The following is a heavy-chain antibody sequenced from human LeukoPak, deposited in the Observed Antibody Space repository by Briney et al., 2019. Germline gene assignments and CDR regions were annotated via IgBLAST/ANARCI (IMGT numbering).Heavy chain of an antibody. CDR2: TSSSSSYT. D-gene: IGHD3-10*01. J-gene: IGHJ6*02. CDR3: ARDGYYYGSGSTTYYYYYGMDV. V-gene: IGHV3-11*05. CDR1: GFTFSDYY. Sequence: SGGSLRLSCAASGFTFSDYYMSWIRQAPGKGLEWVSYTSSSSSYTNYADSVKGRFTISRDNAKNSLYLQMNSLRAEDTAVYYCARDGYYYGSGSTTYYYYYGMDVWGQGTTVTVSS.